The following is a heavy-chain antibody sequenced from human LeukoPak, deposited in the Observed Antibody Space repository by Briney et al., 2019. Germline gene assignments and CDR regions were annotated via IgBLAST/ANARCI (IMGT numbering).Heavy chain of an antibody. J-gene: IGHJ5*02. CDR1: GYTFTGYY. V-gene: IGHV1-2*02. CDR2: INPNSGGT. CDR3: AREGYGSGSYSDDNWFDP. D-gene: IGHD3-10*01. Sequence: GASVKVSCKASGYTFTGYYMHWVRQAPGQGLEWMGWINPNSGGTNYAQKFQGRVTMTRDTSISTAYMELSRLRSDDTAVYYRAREGYGSGSYSDDNWFDPWGQGTLVTVSS.